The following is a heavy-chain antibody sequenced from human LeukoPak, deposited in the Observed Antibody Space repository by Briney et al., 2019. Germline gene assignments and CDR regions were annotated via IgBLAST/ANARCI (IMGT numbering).Heavy chain of an antibody. CDR2: INHSGST. CDR3: AACRNYDFWSGSPRNWFDP. D-gene: IGHD3-3*01. CDR1: GGSFSGYY. J-gene: IGHJ5*02. V-gene: IGHV4-34*01. Sequence: SETLSLTCAVYGGSFSGYYWSWIRPPPGKGLEWIGEINHSGSTNYNPSLKSRVTISVDTSKNQFSLKLSSVTAADTAVYYCAACRNYDFWSGSPRNWFDPWGQGTLVTVSS.